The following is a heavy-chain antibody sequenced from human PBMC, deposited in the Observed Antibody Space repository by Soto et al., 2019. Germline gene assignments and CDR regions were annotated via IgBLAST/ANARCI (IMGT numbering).Heavy chain of an antibody. J-gene: IGHJ4*02. CDR3: VKDGGYCSSSTCYAPRNHYFDS. V-gene: IGHV3-7*03. Sequence: QAGGSLRLSCEASGFTFSDYWMSWVRQAPGKGPEWVANIKFDGSEKQYVDSVRGRFTISRDNSRSSLSLQMNSLRAGDTAVYYCVKDGGYCSSSTCYAPRNHYFDSWGQGTLVTV. D-gene: IGHD2-2*01. CDR2: IKFDGSEK. CDR1: GFTFSDYW.